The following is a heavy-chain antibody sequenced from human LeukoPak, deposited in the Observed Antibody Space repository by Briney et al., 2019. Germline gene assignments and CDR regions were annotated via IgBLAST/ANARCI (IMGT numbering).Heavy chain of an antibody. CDR1: GYTFTGYY. J-gene: IGHJ4*02. D-gene: IGHD3-10*01. Sequence: GASVKVSCKASGYTFTGYYMHWVRQAPGQGLEWMGWINPNSGGTNYAQKLQGRVTMTTDTSTSTAYMELRSLRSDDTAVYYCARDPSYYYGSGSYGGYFDYWGQGTLVTVSS. CDR3: ARDPSYYYGSGSYGGYFDY. CDR2: INPNSGGT. V-gene: IGHV1-2*02.